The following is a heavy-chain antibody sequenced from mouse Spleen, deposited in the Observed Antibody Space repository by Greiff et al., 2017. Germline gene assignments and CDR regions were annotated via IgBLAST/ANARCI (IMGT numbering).Heavy chain of an antibody. CDR2: IYPGDGDT. D-gene: IGHD2-4*01. CDR3: ASTMITHGGYFDV. J-gene: IGHJ1*01. V-gene: IGHV1-82*01. CDR1: GYAFSSSW. Sequence: QVQLQQSGPELVKPGASVKISCKASGYAFSSSWMNWVKQRPGKGLEWIGRIYPGDGDTNYNGKFKGKATLTADKSSSTAYMQLSSLTSEDSAVYFCASTMITHGGYFDVWGAGTTVTVSS.